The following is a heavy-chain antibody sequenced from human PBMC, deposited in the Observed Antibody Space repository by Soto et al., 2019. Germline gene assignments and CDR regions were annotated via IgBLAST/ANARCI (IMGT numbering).Heavy chain of an antibody. CDR3: ARDRRYCSGGSCYRPADDFDI. Sequence: QVQLQESGPGLVKPSQTLSLTCTVSGGSISSGGYYWSWIRQHPGKALEWIGYIYYSGSTYYNPSLKSRVTISVDTSKNQFSLTLSSVAAADTAVYDCARDRRYCSGGSCYRPADDFDIWGQGTMVTVSS. D-gene: IGHD2-15*01. CDR2: IYYSGST. J-gene: IGHJ3*02. CDR1: GGSISSGGYY. V-gene: IGHV4-31*03.